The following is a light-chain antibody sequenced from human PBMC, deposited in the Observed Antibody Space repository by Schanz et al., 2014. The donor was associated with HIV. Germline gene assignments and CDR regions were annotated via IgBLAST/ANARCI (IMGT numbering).Light chain of an antibody. CDR3: SSYTSSSTLV. J-gene: IGLJ2*01. CDR2: DVS. Sequence: QSALTQPASVSGSPGQSITISCTGTSSDVGGYNYVSWYQQHPGKAPKLMIYDVSNRPSGVSNRFSGSKSGNTASLTISGXXXEDEADYYCSSYTSSSTLVFGGGTKLTVL. V-gene: IGLV2-14*01. CDR1: SSDVGGYNY.